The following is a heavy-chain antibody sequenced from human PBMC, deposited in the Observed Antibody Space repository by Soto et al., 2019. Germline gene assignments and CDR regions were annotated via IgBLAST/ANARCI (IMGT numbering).Heavy chain of an antibody. CDR1: GYFISSGYY. CDR3: ARAPTGTIVGVANNYFDP. J-gene: IGHJ5*02. CDR2: ISHSGST. D-gene: IGHD3-3*01. V-gene: IGHV4-38-2*01. Sequence: PSETLSLTCDVSGYFISSGYYWGWIRQPPGKGLEWIGSISHSGSTYYNPSLKSRVTMSVDTSRNQFSLKLTSVTAADTAVFYCARAPTGTIVGVANNYFDPWGLGTLVTVSS.